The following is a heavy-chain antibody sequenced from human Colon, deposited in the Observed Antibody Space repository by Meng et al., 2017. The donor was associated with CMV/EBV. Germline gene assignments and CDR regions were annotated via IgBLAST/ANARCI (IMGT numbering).Heavy chain of an antibody. CDR3: AREVYYDSSVSHDAEANDS. V-gene: IGHV3-21*01. CDR2: ISSSSSYI. J-gene: IGHJ4*02. D-gene: IGHD3-22*01. CDR1: GFTFSSYS. Sequence: GESLKISCAASGFTFSSYSMNWVRQAPGKGLEWVSSISSSSSYIYYADSVKGRFTISRDNAKNSLYLQMNSLRAEDTAVYYCAREVYYDSSVSHDAEANDSWGQGTLVTVSS.